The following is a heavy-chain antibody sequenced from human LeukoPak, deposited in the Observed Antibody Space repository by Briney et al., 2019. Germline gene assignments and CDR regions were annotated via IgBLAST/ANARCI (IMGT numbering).Heavy chain of an antibody. V-gene: IGHV1-69*04. CDR3: ARETIPSSSSYFDY. CDR1: GGTFSSYT. J-gene: IGHJ4*02. Sequence: ASVKVSCKASGGTFSSYTMSWVRQAPGQGLEWMGRIIPILGIANYAQKFQGRVTITADKSTSTAYMELSSLRSEDTAVYYCARETIPSSSSYFDYWGQGTLVTVSS. CDR2: IIPILGIA. D-gene: IGHD6-13*01.